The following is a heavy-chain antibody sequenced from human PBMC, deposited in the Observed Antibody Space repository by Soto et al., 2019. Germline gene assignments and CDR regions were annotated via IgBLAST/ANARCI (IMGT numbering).Heavy chain of an antibody. J-gene: IGHJ4*02. CDR3: ARDGYTRPDY. D-gene: IGHD2-2*02. V-gene: IGHV1-18*01. Sequence: ASVKVSCKASGYTFTTYGVSWLRQAPGQGLEWMGWVGTYNGNTNYAQKLQGRVTMTIDTSTNTAYMDLRSLRSDDTAVYYCARDGYTRPDYWGQGTLVTVSS. CDR1: GYTFTTYG. CDR2: VGTYNGNT.